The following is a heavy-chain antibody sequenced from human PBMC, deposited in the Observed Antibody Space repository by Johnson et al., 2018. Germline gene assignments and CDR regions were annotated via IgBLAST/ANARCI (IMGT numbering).Heavy chain of an antibody. J-gene: IGHJ6*03. Sequence: QVQLQESGPGLVKPSETLSLTCTVSGGSISSYYWSWIRQPPGTGLEWIGYIYYSGSTNYNPPLKRRVTISVDTSKTQFSLKLSSVTAADTAVYYCARSGSRGYYYYMDVWGKGTTVTVSS. V-gene: IGHV4-59*01. D-gene: IGHD3-3*01. CDR3: ARSGSRGYYYYMDV. CDR1: GGSISSYY. CDR2: IYYSGST.